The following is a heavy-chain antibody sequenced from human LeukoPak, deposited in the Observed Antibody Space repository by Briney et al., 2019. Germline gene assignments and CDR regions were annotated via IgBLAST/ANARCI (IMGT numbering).Heavy chain of an antibody. J-gene: IGHJ4*02. D-gene: IGHD6-13*01. V-gene: IGHV5-51*01. CDR1: GYTFTTSW. Sequence: EESLKISCKGSGYTFTTSWIAWVRQMPGKGLECMGIIYPRDSDTRYSPSFQGQVTISADKSISTAYLQWSSLRASDTAMYYCARLSQQALDYWGQGTLVTVSS. CDR3: ARLSQQALDY. CDR2: IYPRDSDT.